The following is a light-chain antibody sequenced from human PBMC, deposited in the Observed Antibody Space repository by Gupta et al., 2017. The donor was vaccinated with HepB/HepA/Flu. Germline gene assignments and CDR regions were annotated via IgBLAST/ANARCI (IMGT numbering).Light chain of an antibody. J-gene: IGLJ2*01. CDR2: SNH. CDR1: SSNVGSNP. CDR3: AAWDDSLNGPV. Sequence: QSFLTQPPSVSCTPGQTVIISCSGGSSNVGSNPVNWYQHLPGAAPKLLIYSNHRRPSGVPDRFSDSKSGASASLAIXGXQSEDEXDYFCAAWDDSLNGPVFGGGTKLTVL. V-gene: IGLV1-44*01.